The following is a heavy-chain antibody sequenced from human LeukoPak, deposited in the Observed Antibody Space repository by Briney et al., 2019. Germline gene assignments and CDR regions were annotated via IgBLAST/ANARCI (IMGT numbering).Heavy chain of an antibody. D-gene: IGHD4-17*01. V-gene: IGHV4-34*01. J-gene: IGHJ3*02. CDR2: INHSGST. CDR3: ATRRWASAFDI. Sequence: SETLSLTCAVYGGSFSGYYWSWIRQPPGKGLEWIGEINHSGSTNYNPSLKSRVTISVDTSKNQFSLKLSSVTAADTAVYYCATRRWASAFDIWGQGTMVTVSS. CDR1: GGSFSGYY.